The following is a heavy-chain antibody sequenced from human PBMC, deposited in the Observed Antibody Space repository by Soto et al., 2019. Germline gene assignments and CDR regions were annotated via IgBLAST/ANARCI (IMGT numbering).Heavy chain of an antibody. J-gene: IGHJ3*02. CDR1: GGTFSSYA. CDR3: ARNYYDSSGYYYDDAFDI. Sequence: ASVKVSCKASGGTFSSYAISWVRQAPGQGLEWMGGIIPIFGTANYAQKFQGRVTITADKSTSTAYMELSSLRSEDTAVYYCARNYYDSSGYYYDDAFDIWGQGTMVTVS. D-gene: IGHD3-22*01. V-gene: IGHV1-69*06. CDR2: IIPIFGTA.